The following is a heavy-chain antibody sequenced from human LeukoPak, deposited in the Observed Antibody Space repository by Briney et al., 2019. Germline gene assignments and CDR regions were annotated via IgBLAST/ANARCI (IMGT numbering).Heavy chain of an antibody. CDR2: ISHDGSNT. J-gene: IGHJ6*02. CDR1: GFTFSSYA. D-gene: IGHD7-27*01. Sequence: GRSLRLSCAPSGFTFSSYAMHWVRQAPGKGLEWVALISHDGSNTYYADSVKGRFTISRDNSKNTVYLQMNSLRGEDTAVYYCARGTWGSTGRLYYYGLEVWGQGTTVTVSS. CDR3: ARGTWGSTGRLYYYGLEV. V-gene: IGHV3-30-3*01.